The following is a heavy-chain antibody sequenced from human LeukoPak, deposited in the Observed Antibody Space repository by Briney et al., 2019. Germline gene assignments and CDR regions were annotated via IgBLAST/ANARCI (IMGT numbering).Heavy chain of an antibody. CDR3: AKDRPYITSWYGCSTP. CDR1: GFTFSSYS. CDR2: ISSSSYI. D-gene: IGHD6-13*01. V-gene: IGHV3-21*04. J-gene: IGHJ5*02. Sequence: GGSLRLSCAASGFTFSSYSMNWVRQAPGKGLEWVSSISSSSYIYYADSVKGRFTISRDNSRNTLYLQMHSLRVEDTAVYYCAKDRPYITSWYGCSTPWGQGTLVTVSS.